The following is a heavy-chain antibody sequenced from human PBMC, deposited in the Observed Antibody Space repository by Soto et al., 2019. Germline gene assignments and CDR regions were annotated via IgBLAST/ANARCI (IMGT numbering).Heavy chain of an antibody. Sequence: SETLSLTCTVSGGSISSSSYYWGWIRQPPGKGLEWIGSIYYSGSTYYNPSLKSRVTISVNTSKNQFSLKLSSVTAADTAVYYCARLGDSSGYYYYFDYWGQGTLVTVSS. V-gene: IGHV4-39*01. D-gene: IGHD3-22*01. CDR2: IYYSGST. CDR1: GGSISSSSYY. CDR3: ARLGDSSGYYYYFDY. J-gene: IGHJ4*02.